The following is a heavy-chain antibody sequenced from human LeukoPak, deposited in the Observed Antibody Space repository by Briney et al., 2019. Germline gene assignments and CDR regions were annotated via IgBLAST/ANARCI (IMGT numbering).Heavy chain of an antibody. J-gene: IGHJ4*02. D-gene: IGHD6-19*01. CDR2: INHSGST. Sequence: PSETLSLTCAVYGGSFSGYYWSWIRQPPGKGLEWIGEINHSGSTNYNPSLKSRVTISVDTSKNQFSLKLSSVTAADTAVYYCARDLRGIAVAGIDYWGQGTLVTVSS. V-gene: IGHV4-34*01. CDR1: GGSFSGYY. CDR3: ARDLRGIAVAGIDY.